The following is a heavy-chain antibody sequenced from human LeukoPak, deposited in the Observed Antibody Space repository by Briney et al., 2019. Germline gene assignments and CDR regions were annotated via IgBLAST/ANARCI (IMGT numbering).Heavy chain of an antibody. CDR3: ARPRLTINYYIDY. D-gene: IGHD5-12*01. CDR2: IGGSGGST. CDR1: AFSFNSYA. Sequence: TGGSLRLSCAASAFSFNSYAMSWVRQAPGKGLEWVSAIGGSGGSTYYADSVKGRFTISRDNSKNTLYLQMNSLRAEDTAVYYCARPRLTINYYIDYWGQGTLVTVSS. V-gene: IGHV3-23*01. J-gene: IGHJ4*02.